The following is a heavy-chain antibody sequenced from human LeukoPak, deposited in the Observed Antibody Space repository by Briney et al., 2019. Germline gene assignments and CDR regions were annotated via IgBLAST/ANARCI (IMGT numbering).Heavy chain of an antibody. Sequence: ASVKVSCKASGYTFTGYYMHWVRQAPGQGLEWMGWISTHYGKTYYAQKLQGRVTMTTDTSTSTAYMELKSLRFDDTATYYCARVKGYDSSGFSDYWGQGTLVTVSS. CDR3: ARVKGYDSSGFSDY. D-gene: IGHD3-22*01. CDR2: ISTHYGKT. J-gene: IGHJ4*02. CDR1: GYTFTGYY. V-gene: IGHV1-18*04.